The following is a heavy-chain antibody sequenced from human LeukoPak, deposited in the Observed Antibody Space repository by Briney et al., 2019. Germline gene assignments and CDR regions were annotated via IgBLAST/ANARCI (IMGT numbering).Heavy chain of an antibody. CDR1: GFNFSNSW. CDR3: ATTRGGRFGESHY. D-gene: IGHD3-10*01. CDR2: IKQDGNEK. J-gene: IGHJ4*02. Sequence: PGGSLRLSCAASGFNFSNSWMNWVRQAPGKGLEWVANIKQDGNEKYYVDSVRGRFSISRENAKNSLYLQMNSLRPEDTAVYYCATTRGGRFGESHYWGQGILVSVS. V-gene: IGHV3-7*03.